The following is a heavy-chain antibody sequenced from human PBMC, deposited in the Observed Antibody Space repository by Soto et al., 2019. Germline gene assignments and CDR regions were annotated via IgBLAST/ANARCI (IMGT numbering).Heavy chain of an antibody. CDR2: INESGST. V-gene: IGHV4-34*01. CDR1: GQSFSGHS. D-gene: IGHD1-1*01. J-gene: IGHJ4*02. CDR3: ARGSGIVALPGELEDVKYDY. Sequence: QVQLQQWGAGLVKPSETLSLSCAVYGQSFSGHSWAWIRQPPGKGLEWIGEINESGSTYYNPSLKSRVTCSTDSSKNQFSLKLSSVSAADTAAYFCARGSGIVALPGELEDVKYDYWGQGTLVNVSS.